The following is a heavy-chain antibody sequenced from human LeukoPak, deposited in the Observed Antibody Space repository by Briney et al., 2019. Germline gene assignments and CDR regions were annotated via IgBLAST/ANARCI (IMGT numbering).Heavy chain of an antibody. CDR2: IDYRGST. J-gene: IGHJ3*02. CDR3: ARSRSGYSYDHAAFEI. Sequence: SETLSLTCTVSGGSISTYYWSWIRQPPGKGLEWIAYIDYRGSTTYNPSLKNRVTISVDTSRNQFSLKLSSVTAADTAVYYCARSRSGYSYDHAAFEIWGQGTMVTVSS. D-gene: IGHD5-18*01. CDR1: GGSISTYY. V-gene: IGHV4-59*01.